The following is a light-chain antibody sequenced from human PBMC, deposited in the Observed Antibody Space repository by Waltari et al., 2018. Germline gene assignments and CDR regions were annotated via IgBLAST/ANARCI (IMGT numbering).Light chain of an antibody. V-gene: IGKV4-1*01. CDR2: WAS. CDR3: QQYYSTPQT. Sequence: DIVMTQSPDSLAVPLGERATINCKSSQSVLYSANNKNYLAWYQQKPGQPPKLLIYWASTRESGVPDRFSVSGSGTDFTLTISSLQAEDVAVYYCQQYYSTPQTFGQGTKVEIK. J-gene: IGKJ1*01. CDR1: QSVLYSANNKNY.